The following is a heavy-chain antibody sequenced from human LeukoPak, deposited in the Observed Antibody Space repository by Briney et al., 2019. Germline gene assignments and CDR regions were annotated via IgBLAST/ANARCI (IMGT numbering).Heavy chain of an antibody. D-gene: IGHD3-22*01. Sequence: GGSLRLSCAASRFTFSSYWMTWVRQAPGKGLEWVANIKQDGSEKHYVDSVQGRFTISIDNAKNSLYLQMNSLRAEDTAVYYCARDVGYDSSGSYPYYFDYWGLGTLVTVSS. CDR1: RFTFSSYW. CDR2: IKQDGSEK. V-gene: IGHV3-7*05. CDR3: ARDVGYDSSGSYPYYFDY. J-gene: IGHJ4*02.